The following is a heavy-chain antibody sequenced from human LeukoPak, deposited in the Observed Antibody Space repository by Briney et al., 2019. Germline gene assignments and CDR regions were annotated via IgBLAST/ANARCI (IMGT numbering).Heavy chain of an antibody. D-gene: IGHD6-13*01. J-gene: IGHJ4*02. CDR3: ARAVAAADSY. Sequence: GGSLRLSCTASGFTISTYWMSWVRQAPGKGLEWVANINQDGSKKYYVDSVKGRFTISRDNVKNSVYLQMNSQRAEDTAVYSCARAVAAADSYWGRGTLVTVSS. V-gene: IGHV3-7*04. CDR2: INQDGSKK. CDR1: GFTISTYW.